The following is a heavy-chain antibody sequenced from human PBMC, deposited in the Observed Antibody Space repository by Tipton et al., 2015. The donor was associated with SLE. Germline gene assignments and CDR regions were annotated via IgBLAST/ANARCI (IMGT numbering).Heavy chain of an antibody. CDR3: ARPQARRGPFDS. J-gene: IGHJ4*02. V-gene: IGHV4-34*01. D-gene: IGHD3-10*01. CDR2: INQSGAT. CDR1: GGSFSGYY. Sequence: TLSLTCAVYGGSFSGYYWSWIRQTPEKGLEWIGEINQSGATSYNPSLKSRVTFSVDTSKNQFSLRLSSVTTADTAIYYCARPQARRGPFDSWGQGTLVTVSS.